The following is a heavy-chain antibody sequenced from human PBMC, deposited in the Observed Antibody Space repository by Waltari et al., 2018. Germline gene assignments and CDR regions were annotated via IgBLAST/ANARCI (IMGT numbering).Heavy chain of an antibody. Sequence: QLQLQESGPGLGKPSGTLSLTCIVSGGSLTSNRPYCAWIRRPPGQGLEWIGTMFYNGATSSSPSLKSRVTLSRDTSKNHLSLKLGSVTAADTAVYYCATYIGASIGTAAFDVWGQGTMVTVSS. V-gene: IGHV4-39*02. CDR1: GGSLTSNRPY. CDR3: ATYIGASIGTAAFDV. CDR2: MFYNGAT. D-gene: IGHD5-12*01. J-gene: IGHJ3*01.